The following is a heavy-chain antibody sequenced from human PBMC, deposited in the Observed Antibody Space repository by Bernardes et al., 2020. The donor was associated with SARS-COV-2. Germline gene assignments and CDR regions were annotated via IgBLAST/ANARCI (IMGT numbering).Heavy chain of an antibody. CDR1: GGSISSSTYH. CDR3: ARRSSPPIAVAGKFDY. J-gene: IGHJ4*02. Sequence: TLSLTCTVSGGSISSSTYHWGWIRQSPGKGLEWIGSIYYSGSTYYNPSLKSRVTISVDTSKNQFSLKLNSVTAADTAVYYCARRSSPPIAVAGKFDYWGQGTLVTVSS. V-gene: IGHV4-39*01. CDR2: IYYSGST. D-gene: IGHD6-19*01.